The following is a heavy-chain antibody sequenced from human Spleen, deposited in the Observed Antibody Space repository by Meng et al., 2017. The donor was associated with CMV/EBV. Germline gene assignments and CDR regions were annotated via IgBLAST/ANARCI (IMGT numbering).Heavy chain of an antibody. D-gene: IGHD1-26*01. Sequence: GESLKISGAASGFTFGSYEMNWVRQAPGKGLEWVSYIGSGGSAMYYADSVKGRFTISRDNAKNLLFLQINSLRVEDTAVYYCARWYSGSSNYYFYYGFDVWGQGTAVTVSS. V-gene: IGHV3-48*03. J-gene: IGHJ6*02. CDR1: GFTFGSYE. CDR2: IGSGGSAM. CDR3: ARWYSGSSNYYFYYGFDV.